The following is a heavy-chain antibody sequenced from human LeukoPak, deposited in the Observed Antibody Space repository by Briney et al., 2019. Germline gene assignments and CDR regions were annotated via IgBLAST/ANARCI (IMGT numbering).Heavy chain of an antibody. CDR1: GGSISSSSYY. D-gene: IGHD3-22*01. J-gene: IGHJ3*02. CDR2: IYYSGST. CDR3: ARDGVTMIVETYAFDI. Sequence: SETLSLTCTVSGGSISSSSYYWGWIRQPPGKGLEWIGSIYYSGSTYYNPSLKSRVTISVDTSKNQFSLKLSSVTAADTAVYYCARDGVTMIVETYAFDIWGQGTMVTVSS. V-gene: IGHV4-39*07.